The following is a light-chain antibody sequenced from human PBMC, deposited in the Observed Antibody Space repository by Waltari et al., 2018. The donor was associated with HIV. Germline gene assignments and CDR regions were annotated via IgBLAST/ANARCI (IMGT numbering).Light chain of an antibody. Sequence: QSVLTQPPSASVTPGQRVTISLSGSSSNIGSNPVSWYQQVPGTAPKAFIQSNDDRPSGVPDRFSGSKSGTSASLAISGLQSEDEADYYCATWDDSLNGWVFGGGTKVTVL. CDR2: SND. J-gene: IGLJ3*02. CDR3: ATWDDSLNGWV. CDR1: SSNIGSNP. V-gene: IGLV1-44*01.